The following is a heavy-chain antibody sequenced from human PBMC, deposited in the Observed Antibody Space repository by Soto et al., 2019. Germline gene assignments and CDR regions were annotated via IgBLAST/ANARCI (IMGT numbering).Heavy chain of an antibody. V-gene: IGHV4-34*01. CDR1: GGSFSGYY. CDR3: ARARGGDRSDIVVVGTTFDY. CDR2: INHSGST. J-gene: IGHJ4*02. Sequence: QVQLQQWGAGLLKPSETLSLTCAVYGGSFSGYYWSWIRQPPGKGLEWIGEINHSGSTNYNPSLKSRVTISVDTSKNQFSLKMSSVTAADTAVYYCARARGGDRSDIVVVGTTFDYWGQGTLVTVSS. D-gene: IGHD2-15*01.